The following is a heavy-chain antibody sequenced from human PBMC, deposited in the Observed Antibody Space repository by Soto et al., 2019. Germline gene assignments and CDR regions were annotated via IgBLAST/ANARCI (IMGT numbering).Heavy chain of an antibody. CDR2: IYYSGST. J-gene: IGHJ4*02. CDR3: VSLYGSCFDY. D-gene: IGHD3-10*01. Sequence: QVQLQESGPGLVKPSETLSLTCTASGGSISSYYWSWIRQPPGKGLEWIGFIYYSGSTNYTPSLXSXVXIPXSTANNKSSLKLSSVTAADAAVYYCVSLYGSCFDYWGQGALVNVSS. V-gene: IGHV4-59*08. CDR1: GGSISSYY.